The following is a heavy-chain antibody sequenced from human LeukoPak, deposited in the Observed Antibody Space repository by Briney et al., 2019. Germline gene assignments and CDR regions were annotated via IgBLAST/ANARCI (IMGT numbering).Heavy chain of an antibody. CDR2: ISGSGGST. J-gene: IGHJ4*02. CDR3: AKDPAIVVVYYFDY. Sequence: GGSLRLSCAASGFTFSSYAMSWVRQAPGKGLEWASAISGSGGSTYYADSVKGRFTISRDNSKNTLYLQMNSLRAEDTAVYYCAKDPAIVVVYYFDYWGQGTLVTVSS. CDR1: GFTFSSYA. V-gene: IGHV3-23*01. D-gene: IGHD3-22*01.